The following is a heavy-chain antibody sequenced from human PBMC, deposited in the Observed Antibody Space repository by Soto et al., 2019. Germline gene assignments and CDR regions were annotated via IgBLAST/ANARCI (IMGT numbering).Heavy chain of an antibody. D-gene: IGHD6-13*01. J-gene: IGHJ6*02. CDR3: ARRFSSSPYGMDV. CDR1: GYSFTSYW. Sequence: GESLKISCKASGYSFTSYWIGWVRQVPGKGLEWMGIIYPGDSDIRYSPSFQGQVTISADKSISTAYLQWSSLKASDTAMYYCARRFSSSPYGMDVWGQGTTVTVSS. V-gene: IGHV5-51*01. CDR2: IYPGDSDI.